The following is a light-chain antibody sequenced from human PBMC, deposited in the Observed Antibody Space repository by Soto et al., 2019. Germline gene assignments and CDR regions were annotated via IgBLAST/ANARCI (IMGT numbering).Light chain of an antibody. CDR1: QTVLHSSNSKNY. Sequence: DIVMTQSPDSLAVSLGERTTINCKSSQTVLHSSNSKNYLAWYQQKPGQPPKLLIYWASIRESGVTERISGSGSGTDFTLTISSLHVEDVAVYYCQQFHSNPPTFGGGTKVDIK. J-gene: IGKJ4*01. V-gene: IGKV4-1*01. CDR2: WAS. CDR3: QQFHSNPPT.